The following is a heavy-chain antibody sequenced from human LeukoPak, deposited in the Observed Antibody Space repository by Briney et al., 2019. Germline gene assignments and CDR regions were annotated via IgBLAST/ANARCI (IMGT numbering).Heavy chain of an antibody. J-gene: IGHJ5*02. V-gene: IGHV3-21*04. CDR2: ISSSSGYI. CDR3: AKDLDSSSWYEVPPNWFDP. CDR1: GFTFSSYY. Sequence: GGSLRLSCAASGFTFSSYYMNWVRQAPGKGLEWVSPISSSSGYIYYADSVKGRFTVTRDNAKNSLYLQMNSLRAEDTAVYYCAKDLDSSSWYEVPPNWFDPWGQGTLVTVSS. D-gene: IGHD6-13*01.